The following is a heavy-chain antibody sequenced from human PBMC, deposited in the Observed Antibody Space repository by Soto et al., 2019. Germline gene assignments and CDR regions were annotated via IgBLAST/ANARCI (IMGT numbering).Heavy chain of an antibody. CDR2: IKQDGSEK. CDR3: AKDRSNSWYLRFCAPRLYGMDF. Sequence: PGGSLRLSCAASGFTFSSYWMSWVRQAPGKGLEWVANIKQDGSEKYYVDSVKGRFTISRDNAKNSLYLQMNSLRAEDTAVYYCAKDRSNSWYLRFCAPRLYGMDFWGQGTTVTVSS. CDR1: GFTFSSYW. D-gene: IGHD6-13*01. J-gene: IGHJ6*02. V-gene: IGHV3-7*01.